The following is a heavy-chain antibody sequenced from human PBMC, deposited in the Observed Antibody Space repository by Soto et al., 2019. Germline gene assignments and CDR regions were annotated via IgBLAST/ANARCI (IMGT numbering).Heavy chain of an antibody. V-gene: IGHV4-30-4*01. CDR2: RYYSGNT. J-gene: IGHJ4*02. D-gene: IGHD3-22*01. CDR3: ARGGYDTSGQTFIGWGPDC. CDR1: GVSITSGSYY. Sequence: HVQLQESGPGPVTPSQTLSLSCTVSGVSITSGSYYWTWVRQSPGKGLEWIGYRYYSGNTYYNPSLNSRATISVDTSKNQFFLKLTSVTAADTAVYHCARGGYDTSGQTFIGWGPDCWGQGTLVTVSS.